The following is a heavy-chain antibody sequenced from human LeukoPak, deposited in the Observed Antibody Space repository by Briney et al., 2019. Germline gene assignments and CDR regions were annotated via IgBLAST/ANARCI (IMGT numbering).Heavy chain of an antibody. J-gene: IGHJ4*02. CDR3: AREVWSGYYIDY. Sequence: ASVKVSCKASGGTFSSYGISWVRQAPGQGLEWMGWVSPYTGSTRSAQYLHGRVTMTTDTSTSTAYMELRSLTSDDTAVYYCAREVWSGYYIDYWGQGTLVTVSS. CDR2: VSPYTGST. CDR1: GGTFSSYG. D-gene: IGHD3-3*01. V-gene: IGHV1-18*01.